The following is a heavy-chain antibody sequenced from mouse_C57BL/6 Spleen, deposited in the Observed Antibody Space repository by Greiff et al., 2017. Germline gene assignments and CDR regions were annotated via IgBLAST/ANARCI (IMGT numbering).Heavy chain of an antibody. CDR3: ARDSSGYVWFAY. V-gene: IGHV1-82*01. J-gene: IGHJ3*01. D-gene: IGHD3-2*02. CDR1: GYAFSSSW. CDR2: IYPGDGDT. Sequence: QVQLQQSGPELVKPGASVKISCKASGYAFSSSWMNWVKQRPGQGLEWIGRIYPGDGDTNYNGKFKGKATLTADKSSSTAYMQLSSLTSEDSAVXVCARDSSGYVWFAYWGQGTLVTVSA.